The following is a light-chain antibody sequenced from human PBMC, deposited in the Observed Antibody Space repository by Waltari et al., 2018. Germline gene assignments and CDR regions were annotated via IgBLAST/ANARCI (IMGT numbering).Light chain of an antibody. J-gene: IGLJ3*02. CDR3: SSYAGSNLWV. CDR1: SSDVRGYAY. Sequence: QSALTHHPSASGSPRQSVTISSTGTSSDVRGYAYLSWYQQHPDKAHTPVIYEVTKRPSVVPDRFSGSQSGNTASLTVSGLQAEDEADYYCSSYAGSNLWVFGGGTKLTVL. CDR2: EVT. V-gene: IGLV2-8*01.